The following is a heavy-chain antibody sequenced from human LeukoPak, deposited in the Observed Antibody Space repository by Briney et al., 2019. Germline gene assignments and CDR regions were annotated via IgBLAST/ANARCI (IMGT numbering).Heavy chain of an antibody. D-gene: IGHD3-9*01. CDR3: ARGRSTGYFDWSPPLYYYYGMDV. CDR1: GGSFSGYY. J-gene: IGHJ6*04. Sequence: SGTLSLTCAVYGGSFSGYYWSWIRQPPGKGLEWIGEINHSGSTNYNSSLKSRVTISVDTSKNQFSLKLSSVTAADTAVYYCARGRSTGYFDWSPPLYYYYGMDVWGKGTTVTVSS. CDR2: INHSGST. V-gene: IGHV4-34*01.